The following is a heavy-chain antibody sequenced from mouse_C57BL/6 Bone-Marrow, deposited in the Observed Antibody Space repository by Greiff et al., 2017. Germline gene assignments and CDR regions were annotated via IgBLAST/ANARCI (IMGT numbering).Heavy chain of an antibody. CDR1: GYTLTSYG. D-gene: IGHD1-1*01. CDR2: SYPRSGNT. V-gene: IGHV1-81*01. J-gene: IGHJ1*03. CDR3: ARGAVLLRLYWYFDV. Sequence: VQLMESGAELARPGASVKLSCKVSGYTLTSYGISWVKQRIGQGLEWIGESYPRSGNTYYNEKFKGKATLTADKSSSTAYMELRGLTAEDSAVYFCARGAVLLRLYWYFDVWGTGTTVTVSS.